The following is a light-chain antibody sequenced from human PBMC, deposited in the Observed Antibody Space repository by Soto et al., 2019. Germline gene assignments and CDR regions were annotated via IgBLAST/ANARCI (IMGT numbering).Light chain of an antibody. Sequence: EIVLPQSPATLSLSPGERATLSCRASQSVSSYLAWYQQKPGQAPRLLIYDASNRATGIPARFSGSGSGTDFTLTISSLEPEDFAVYYCQQRSNWPPDTFGGGTKVDIK. CDR1: QSVSSY. CDR2: DAS. V-gene: IGKV3-11*01. J-gene: IGKJ4*01. CDR3: QQRSNWPPDT.